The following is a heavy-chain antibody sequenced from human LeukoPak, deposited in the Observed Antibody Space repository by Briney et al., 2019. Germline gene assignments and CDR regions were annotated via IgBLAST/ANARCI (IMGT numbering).Heavy chain of an antibody. Sequence: SETLSLTCTVSGGSISSYYWSWIRQPPRKGLEWIGYIYYSGSTNYNPSLKSRVTISVDTSKNQFSLKLSSVTAADTAVYYCARWSRTAFDYWGQGTLVTVSS. CDR3: ARWSRTAFDY. CDR2: IYYSGST. CDR1: GGSISSYY. J-gene: IGHJ4*02. D-gene: IGHD1-14*01. V-gene: IGHV4-59*01.